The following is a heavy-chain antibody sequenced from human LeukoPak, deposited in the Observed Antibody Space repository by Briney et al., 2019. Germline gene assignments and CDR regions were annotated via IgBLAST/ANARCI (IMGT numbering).Heavy chain of an antibody. Sequence: AGGSLRLSCAASGLTFSSYTMCWVRQAPGKGLEWVASINPDGNKKYSADSVKGRFTISRDNAENSLYLQMNSLRVEDTAFYYCARDLAYSRLDYWGQGMLVTVSS. CDR1: GLTFSSYT. CDR2: INPDGNKK. V-gene: IGHV3-7*01. J-gene: IGHJ4*02. D-gene: IGHD5-18*01. CDR3: ARDLAYSRLDY.